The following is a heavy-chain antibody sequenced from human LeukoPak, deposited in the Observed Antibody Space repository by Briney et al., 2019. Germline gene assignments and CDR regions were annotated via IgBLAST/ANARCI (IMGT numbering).Heavy chain of an antibody. CDR3: ARERRGYGGNFAAFDI. D-gene: IGHD4-23*01. V-gene: IGHV4-4*07. CDR1: GGSISSYY. Sequence: SETLSLTCTVSGGSISSYYWSWIRQPAGKGLEWIGRIYTSGSTNYNPSLKSRVTMSVDTSKNQFSLKLSSVTAADTAVYYCARERRGYGGNFAAFDIWGQGTMVTVSS. CDR2: IYTSGST. J-gene: IGHJ3*02.